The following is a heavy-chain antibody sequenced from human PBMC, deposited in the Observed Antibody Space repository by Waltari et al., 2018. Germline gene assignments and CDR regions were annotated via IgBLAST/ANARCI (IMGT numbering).Heavy chain of an antibody. Sequence: QVQLQESGPGLVKPSQTLSLTCTVSGGSIRSADYYWSWIRQHPGKCLVWVGYIFYSGTASYNPSLEDRVTIAVDTSKNQFSLNIYSVTAADTAVYYCARVMYNWNYGVSRWDALDIWGQGTMVTVTP. CDR3: ARVMYNWNYGVSRWDALDI. CDR2: IFYSGTA. J-gene: IGHJ3*02. CDR1: GGSIRSADYY. V-gene: IGHV4-31*03. D-gene: IGHD1-7*01.